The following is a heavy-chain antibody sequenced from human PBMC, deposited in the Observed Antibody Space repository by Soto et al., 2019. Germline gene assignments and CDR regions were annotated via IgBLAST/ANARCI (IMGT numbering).Heavy chain of an antibody. J-gene: IGHJ4*02. CDR2: IKSKKDGGAR. CDR3: VEGWNDF. D-gene: IGHD1-1*01. Sequence: EVQVVESGGDLVEPGGSLRLSCVTSGFMFSSAWMSWVRQATGKGLEWVARIKSKKDGGARDYAAPVNGRFSVSRDDSKSTLYLQMNSLRAEDTALYYCVEGWNDFWGQGTLVTVSS. V-gene: IGHV3-15*01. CDR1: GFMFSSAW.